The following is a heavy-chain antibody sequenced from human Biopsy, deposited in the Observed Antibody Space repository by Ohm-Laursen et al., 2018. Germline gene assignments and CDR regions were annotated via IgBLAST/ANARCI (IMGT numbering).Heavy chain of an antibody. CDR3: ARGSGYFKLDV. Sequence: GTLSLTCAVNGESSSGYFWNWIRQPPGKGLEWIGEINQSGSTKYNPSLKRRATLSADSSNSQFSLWLTSVTAADTAIYYCARGSGYFKLDVWGQGTTVTVSS. V-gene: IGHV4-34*01. J-gene: IGHJ6*02. D-gene: IGHD5-12*01. CDR1: GESSSGYF. CDR2: INQSGST.